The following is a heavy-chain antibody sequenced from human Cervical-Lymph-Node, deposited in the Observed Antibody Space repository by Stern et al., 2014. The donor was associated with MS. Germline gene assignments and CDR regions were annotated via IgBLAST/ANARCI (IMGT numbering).Heavy chain of an antibody. D-gene: IGHD6-19*01. Sequence: VQLVQSGAEVKKPGESLKISCKGSGYSFTNYWIGWVRQMPGKGLEWMGIIYPGDSDPRYSPSFQGQVTISADKSIRTASLQWSSLKASDTAMYYCARHCAKREQCAFDYWGQGTLVTVSS. CDR2: IYPGDSDP. CDR1: GYSFTNYW. V-gene: IGHV5-51*01. J-gene: IGHJ4*02. CDR3: ARHCAKREQCAFDY.